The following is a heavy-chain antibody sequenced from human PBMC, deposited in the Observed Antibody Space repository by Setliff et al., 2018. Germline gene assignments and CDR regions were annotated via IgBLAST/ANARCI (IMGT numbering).Heavy chain of an antibody. Sequence: GASVKVSCKASGGTFSSYAISWVRQAPGQGLEWMGGIIPILATANYPQKFQGRVTITTDESTRTAYMELSSLRSEDTAVYYCARPYYDSRYAFDIWGQGTMVTVSS. CDR2: IIPILATA. J-gene: IGHJ3*02. V-gene: IGHV1-69*05. CDR3: ARPYYDSRYAFDI. CDR1: GGTFSSYA. D-gene: IGHD3-22*01.